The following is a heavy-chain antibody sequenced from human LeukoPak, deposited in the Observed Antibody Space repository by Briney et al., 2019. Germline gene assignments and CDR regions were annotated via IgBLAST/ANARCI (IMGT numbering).Heavy chain of an antibody. Sequence: GGSLRLSCSPSGFSLSNYWMHWVRQAPGKGLVWVSRINPDGSVTNHADSVKGRFTISRDNAKNTLYLQMNSLRVGDTAVYYCSRDTYGYEDHWGQGTLVTVSS. J-gene: IGHJ4*02. CDR2: INPDGSVT. V-gene: IGHV3-74*01. D-gene: IGHD3-16*01. CDR3: SRDTYGYEDH. CDR1: GFSLSNYW.